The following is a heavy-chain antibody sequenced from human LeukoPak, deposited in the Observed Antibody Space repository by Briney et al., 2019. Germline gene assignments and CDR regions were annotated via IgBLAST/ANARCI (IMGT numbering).Heavy chain of an antibody. CDR2: ISGSGGST. J-gene: IGHJ6*02. V-gene: IGHV3-23*01. CDR3: ARDPRTSRYYYYGMDV. D-gene: IGHD1-14*01. CDR1: QFSFSDYA. Sequence: GGSLRLACAASQFSFSDYAMNWVRQAPGKGLEWVSGISGSGGSTYYADSVKGRFTISRDNSKNTLYLQMNSLRAEDTAVYYCARDPRTSRYYYYGMDVWGQGTTVTVSS.